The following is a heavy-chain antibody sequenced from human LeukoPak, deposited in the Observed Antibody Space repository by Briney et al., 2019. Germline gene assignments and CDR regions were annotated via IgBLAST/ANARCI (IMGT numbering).Heavy chain of an antibody. CDR1: GFMFSSNL. V-gene: IGHV3-7*03. Sequence: GGSLRLSCAASGFMFSSNLMSWVRLAPGKGLEWVANIKQDGSEKYYVDSVKGRFTISRDNAKNSLYLQMNSLRAEDTAVYYCARFPGSKLVIGAGTTRDYYGMDVWGQGTTVTVSS. D-gene: IGHD1-1*01. CDR3: ARFPGSKLVIGAGTTRDYYGMDV. J-gene: IGHJ6*02. CDR2: IKQDGSEK.